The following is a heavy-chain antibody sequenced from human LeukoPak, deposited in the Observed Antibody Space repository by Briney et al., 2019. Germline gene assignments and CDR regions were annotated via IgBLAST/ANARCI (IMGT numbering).Heavy chain of an antibody. CDR3: AKEVGSTFYYYYNGMDV. Sequence: GGSLRLSCEGSAFIFSGHWMNWVRQAPGRGLEWVAVISYDGSNKYSADSVKGRFTISRDNSKNTLYLQMNSLRTEDTAVYYCAKEVGSTFYYYYNGMDVWGQGTTVTVSS. V-gene: IGHV3-30*18. J-gene: IGHJ6*02. CDR2: ISYDGSNK. D-gene: IGHD6-13*01. CDR1: AFIFSGHW.